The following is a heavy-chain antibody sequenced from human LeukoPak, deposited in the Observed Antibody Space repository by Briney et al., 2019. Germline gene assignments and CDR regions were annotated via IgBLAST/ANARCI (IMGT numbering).Heavy chain of an antibody. D-gene: IGHD1-1*01. Sequence: ASVKVSCKVSGYTLTELSMHWVRQAPGKGLEWMGGFDPEDGETIYAQKFQGRVTITADESTSTAYMELSSLRSEDTAVYYCARDRTTGTTLFWFDPWGQGTLVTVSS. V-gene: IGHV1-24*01. J-gene: IGHJ5*02. CDR2: FDPEDGET. CDR3: ARDRTTGTTLFWFDP. CDR1: GYTLTELS.